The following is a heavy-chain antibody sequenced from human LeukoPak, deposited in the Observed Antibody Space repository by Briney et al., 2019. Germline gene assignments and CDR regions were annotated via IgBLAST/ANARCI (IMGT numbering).Heavy chain of an antibody. Sequence: PGRSLRLSCAASGFTFSSYAMHWVRQAPGKGLEWVAVISYDGSNKYYADSVKGRFTISRDNSKNTLYLQMNSLRAEVTAVYYCARDMGYYEARQGDAFDIWGQGTMVTVSS. D-gene: IGHD3-22*01. CDR1: GFTFSSYA. CDR3: ARDMGYYEARQGDAFDI. CDR2: ISYDGSNK. V-gene: IGHV3-30*01. J-gene: IGHJ3*02.